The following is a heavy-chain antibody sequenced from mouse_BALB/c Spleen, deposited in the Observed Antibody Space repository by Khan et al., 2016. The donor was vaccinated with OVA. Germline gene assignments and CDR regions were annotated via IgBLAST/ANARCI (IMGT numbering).Heavy chain of an antibody. CDR3: ARQTSYWYFDV. CDR1: GYTFTNYR. V-gene: IGHV9-1*02. Sequence: QIQLVQSGPELKKPGETVKISCKASGYTFTNYRMNWMKQAPGKGVKWMGWINTYTGEPTYGDDFTGRFAFSLETSASTAYLQINNLKNEDLATYFCARQTSYWYFDVWGSGTTVTVSS. CDR2: INTYTGEP. D-gene: IGHD1-3*01. J-gene: IGHJ1*01.